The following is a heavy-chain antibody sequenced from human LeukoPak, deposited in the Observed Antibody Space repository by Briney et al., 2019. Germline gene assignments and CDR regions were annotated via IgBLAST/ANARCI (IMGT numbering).Heavy chain of an antibody. Sequence: GGSLRLSCAASGFTFNTYSMNWVRQAPGKGLEWISYISSNGGTTFYADSVKGRFTISRDNAKNSLYLQMNSLRAEDTALYYCARSVMYDDNGEDLWGQGTMVTVSS. J-gene: IGHJ3*01. CDR2: ISSNGGTT. CDR3: ARSVMYDDNGEDL. CDR1: GFTFNTYS. V-gene: IGHV3-48*04. D-gene: IGHD3-3*01.